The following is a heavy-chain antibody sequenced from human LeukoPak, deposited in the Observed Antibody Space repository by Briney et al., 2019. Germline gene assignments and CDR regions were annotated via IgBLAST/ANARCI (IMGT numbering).Heavy chain of an antibody. Sequence: PGGSLRLSCAASGFTFSSYWMSWVRQAPGKGVEWVANIREDGSQKYYVDSVKGRFTISRDNAKNSLFLQMNSLRAEDTALYFCARPIGTGYFDYWGQGTLVTVSS. CDR2: IREDGSQK. D-gene: IGHD2-8*02. CDR1: GFTFSSYW. V-gene: IGHV3-7*05. J-gene: IGHJ4*02. CDR3: ARPIGTGYFDY.